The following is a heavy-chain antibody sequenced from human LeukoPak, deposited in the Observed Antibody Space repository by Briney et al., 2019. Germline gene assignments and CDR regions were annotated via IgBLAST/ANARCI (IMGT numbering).Heavy chain of an antibody. J-gene: IGHJ6*03. V-gene: IGHV1-8*01. Sequence: ASVKVSCKTSGYSFTSYDINWVRQATGQGLEWMGWTNPNSGNTGFAQRFQGRITMTRDTSIGTAFMELSSLRSEDTAMYYCARGVGYHMDVWGKGTTVTISS. CDR1: GYSFTSYD. CDR2: TNPNSGNT. D-gene: IGHD2-15*01. CDR3: ARGVGYHMDV.